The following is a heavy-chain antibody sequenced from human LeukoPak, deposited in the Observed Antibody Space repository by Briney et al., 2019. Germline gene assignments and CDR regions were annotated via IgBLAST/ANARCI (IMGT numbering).Heavy chain of an antibody. CDR1: GGSISSYY. J-gene: IGHJ5*02. Sequence: SETLSLTCTVSGGSISSYYWSWIRQPPGKGLEWIGYIYYSGSTNYNPSLKSRFTISVDTSKNQFSLKLSSVTAADTAVYYCARGAGTELFDPWGQGTLVTVSS. V-gene: IGHV4-59*01. CDR3: ARGAGTELFDP. CDR2: IYYSGST. D-gene: IGHD1-1*01.